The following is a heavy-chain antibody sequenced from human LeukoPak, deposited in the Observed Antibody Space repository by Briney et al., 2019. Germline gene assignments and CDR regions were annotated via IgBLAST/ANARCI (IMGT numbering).Heavy chain of an antibody. V-gene: IGHV1-2*06. D-gene: IGHD3-3*01. CDR3: ARDRYDFWSGNQGDFDY. J-gene: IGHJ4*02. CDR1: GYTFTGYY. Sequence: ASVKVSCKASGYTFTGYYMHWVRQAPGQGLEWMGRINPNSGGTNYAQKFQGRVTMTRDTSISTAYMELSRLRPDDTAVYYCARDRYDFWSGNQGDFDYWGQGTLVTVSS. CDR2: INPNSGGT.